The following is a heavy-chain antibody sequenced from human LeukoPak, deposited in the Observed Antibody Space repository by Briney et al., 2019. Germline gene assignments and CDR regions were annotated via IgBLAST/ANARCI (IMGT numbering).Heavy chain of an antibody. D-gene: IGHD2-15*01. CDR2: ISSSGSTI. J-gene: IGHJ6*02. V-gene: IGHV3-11*01. CDR3: ARDRDCSGGSCYPYYYYGMDV. CDR1: GFTFSDYY. Sequence: GGSLRLSYAASGFTFSDYYMSWIRQAPGKGLEWVSYISSSGSTIYYADSVKGRFTISRDNAKNSLYLQMNSLRAEDTAVYYCARDRDCSGGSCYPYYYYGMDVWGQGTTVTVSS.